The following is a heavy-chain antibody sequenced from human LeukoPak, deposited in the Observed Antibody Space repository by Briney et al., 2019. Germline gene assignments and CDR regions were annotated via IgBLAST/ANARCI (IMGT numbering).Heavy chain of an antibody. J-gene: IGHJ4*02. V-gene: IGHV4-39*01. Sequence: SETLSLTCTVSGGSISSTGTPSYWRWIRQPPGKGLEYIASINYAGTTYYNPSLKSRVVISVDTSKNQFSLELSSVTAADTAVYYCARSLDTSMNNDYWGQGTLVTVSS. D-gene: IGHD5-18*01. CDR2: INYAGTT. CDR3: ARSLDTSMNNDY. CDR1: GGSISSTGTPSY.